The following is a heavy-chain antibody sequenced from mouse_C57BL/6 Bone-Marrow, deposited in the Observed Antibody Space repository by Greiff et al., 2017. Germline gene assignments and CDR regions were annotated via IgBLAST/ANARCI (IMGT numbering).Heavy chain of an antibody. V-gene: IGHV1-59*01. CDR2: IDPSDSYT. Sequence: QVQLQQPGAELVRPGTSVKLSCKASGYTFTSYWMHWVKQRPGQGLEWIGVIDPSDSYTNYNQKFKGKATLTVDTSSSTAYMQLSSLTSEDSAGYYCVRSYSCNHGGFAYCGQGTLVTVSA. D-gene: IGHD2-1*01. J-gene: IGHJ3*01. CDR3: VRSYSCNHGGFAY. CDR1: GYTFTSYW.